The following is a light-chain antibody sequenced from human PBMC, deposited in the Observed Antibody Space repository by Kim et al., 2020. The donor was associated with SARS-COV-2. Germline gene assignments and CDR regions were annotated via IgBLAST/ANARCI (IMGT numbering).Light chain of an antibody. CDR1: SNDVGAHQY. Sequence: QAITLSSIVTSNDVGAHQYVSWYQQHPGTAPKVTIFDVSRRPAGVSGHFYGSKSGNTASLTISGLQAEDEADYYGYSYAVSGIYVFGSGTKVTVL. CDR3: YSYAVSGIYV. J-gene: IGLJ1*01. V-gene: IGLV2-14*03. CDR2: DVS.